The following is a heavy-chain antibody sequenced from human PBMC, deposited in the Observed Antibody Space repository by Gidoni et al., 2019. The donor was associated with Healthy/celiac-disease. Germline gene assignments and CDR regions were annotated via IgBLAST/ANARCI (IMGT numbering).Heavy chain of an antibody. CDR2: IHPGDAAT. Sequence: EVQLVQSGAEAQTPGESLKISCKGSGHSFNSYRIGWVRQLPGKGLEWMVIIHPGDAATRYSPSFQGQVTISADKSISTAYLQWSSLKASDTAMYYCARRGGSSSPHYYYYYYMDVWGKGTTVTVSS. CDR1: GHSFNSYR. J-gene: IGHJ6*03. D-gene: IGHD6-6*01. CDR3: ARRGGSSSPHYYYYYYMDV. V-gene: IGHV5-51*01.